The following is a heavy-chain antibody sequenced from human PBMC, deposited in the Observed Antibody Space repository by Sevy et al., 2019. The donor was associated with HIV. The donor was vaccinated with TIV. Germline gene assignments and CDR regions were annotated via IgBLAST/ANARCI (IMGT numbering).Heavy chain of an antibody. Sequence: ASVKVSCKASGYTFTGYYIHWVRQAPGQGLEWMGWINPNSDGTNYVQKFQGRVTMTSDTSINTAYMDLRRLRSDDTAVYYCARGEKFWTASYYFDYWGQGTLVTVSS. CDR3: ARGEKFWTASYYFDY. J-gene: IGHJ4*02. V-gene: IGHV1-2*02. D-gene: IGHD3-3*01. CDR1: GYTFTGYY. CDR2: INPNSDGT.